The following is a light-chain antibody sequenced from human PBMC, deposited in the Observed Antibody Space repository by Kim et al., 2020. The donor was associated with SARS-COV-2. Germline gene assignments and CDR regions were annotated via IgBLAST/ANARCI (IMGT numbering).Light chain of an antibody. CDR2: EVT. J-gene: IGLJ2*01. V-gene: IGLV2-23*02. CDR3: CSYAGSYTLV. CDR1: SSDIGRYKL. Sequence: QSALTQPASVSGSPGQSVSISCAGTSSDIGRYKLVSWYQQIPGKAPKLIIYEVTKWPSGVSNRFSGSKSGNTASLTISGLQAEDEADYFCCSYAGSYTLVFGGGTQLTVL.